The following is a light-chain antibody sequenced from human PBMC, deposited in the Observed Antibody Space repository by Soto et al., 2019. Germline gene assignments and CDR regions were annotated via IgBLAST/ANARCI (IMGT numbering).Light chain of an antibody. CDR1: SSNSGAGYD. Sequence: QSVLTQPPSVSGAPGQRVTISGTGSSSNSGAGYDIHWYQQLPGTAPKLLIYGNSNRPSGVPDRFSGSKSGTSASLAITGLHAEDDADYYCQSYFSSLSYVFGTGTKVTVL. J-gene: IGLJ1*01. CDR2: GNS. CDR3: QSYFSSLSYV. V-gene: IGLV1-40*01.